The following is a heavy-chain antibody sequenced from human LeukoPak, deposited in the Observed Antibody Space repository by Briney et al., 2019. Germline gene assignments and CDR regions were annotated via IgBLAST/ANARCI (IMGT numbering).Heavy chain of an antibody. CDR2: IYYSGST. CDR3: ARESIVARSVWFDP. Sequence: PSETLSLTCTVSGGSISSYYWSWIRQPPGKGLEWIGYIYYSGSTNYNPSLKSRVTISVDTSKNQFSLTLSSVTAADTAVYYCARESIVARSVWFDPWGQGTLVTVSS. J-gene: IGHJ5*02. D-gene: IGHD5-12*01. V-gene: IGHV4-59*01. CDR1: GGSISSYY.